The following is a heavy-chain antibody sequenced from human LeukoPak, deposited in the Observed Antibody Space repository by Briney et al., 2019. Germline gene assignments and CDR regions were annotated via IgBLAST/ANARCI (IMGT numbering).Heavy chain of an antibody. V-gene: IGHV3-48*03. CDR1: GFTFSSYE. J-gene: IGHJ6*03. CDR2: ISSSGSTI. CDR3: ASRRSYYYYHMDV. Sequence: GGSLRLSCAASGFTFSSYEMNWVRQAPGKGLEWVSYISSSGSTIYYADSVKGRFTIPRDNAKNSLYLQMNSLRAEDTAVYYCASRRSYYYYHMDVWGKGTTVTVSS.